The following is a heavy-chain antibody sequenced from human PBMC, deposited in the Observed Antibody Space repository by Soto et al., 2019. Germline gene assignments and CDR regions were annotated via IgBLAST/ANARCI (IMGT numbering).Heavy chain of an antibody. CDR1: GFTFSSYG. Sequence: PGGSLRLSCAASGFTFSSYGMHWVRQAPGKGLEWVAVISYDGSNKYYADSVKGRFTISRDNSKNTLYLQMNSLRAEDTAVYYCAKEALYYGSGSYALYYFDYWGQGTLVTVS. CDR2: ISYDGSNK. V-gene: IGHV3-30*18. CDR3: AKEALYYGSGSYALYYFDY. J-gene: IGHJ4*02. D-gene: IGHD3-10*01.